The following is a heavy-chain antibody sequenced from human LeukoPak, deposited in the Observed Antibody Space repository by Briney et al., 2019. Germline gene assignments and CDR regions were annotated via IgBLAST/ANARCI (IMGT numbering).Heavy chain of an antibody. CDR3: AREGRDGYNYYFDY. J-gene: IGHJ4*02. Sequence: SETLSLTCTVSGGSISSSSYYWGWIRQPPGKGLEWIGSIYYSGSTYYNPSLKSRVTISVDTSKNQFSLKLSSVTAADTAVYYCAREGRDGYNYYFDYWGQGTLVTVSS. D-gene: IGHD5-24*01. V-gene: IGHV4-39*02. CDR1: GGSISSSSYY. CDR2: IYYSGST.